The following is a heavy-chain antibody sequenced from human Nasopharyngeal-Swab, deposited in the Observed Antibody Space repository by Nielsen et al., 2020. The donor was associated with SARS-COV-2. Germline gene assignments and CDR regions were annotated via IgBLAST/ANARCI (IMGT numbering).Heavy chain of an antibody. Sequence: TPALTSAGSGGSISRYSWSWIRLPPGKGLEWIGYIYYSGSTNYSPSLKSRVTISVDTSKNQFSLKVNSVTAADTAVYYCARTAGYYYMDVWGKGTTVTVSS. CDR3: ARTAGYYYMDV. J-gene: IGHJ6*03. V-gene: IGHV4-59*01. D-gene: IGHD6-13*01. CDR1: GGSISRYS. CDR2: IYYSGST.